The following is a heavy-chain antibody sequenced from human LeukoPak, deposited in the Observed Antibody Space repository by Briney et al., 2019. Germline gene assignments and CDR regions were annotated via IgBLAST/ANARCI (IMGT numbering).Heavy chain of an antibody. CDR1: GFTFSSYA. D-gene: IGHD5-18*01. CDR2: ISSNGGST. V-gene: IGHV3-64D*06. CDR3: VKGPGYSYGYYFDY. J-gene: IGHJ4*02. Sequence: GGSLRLSCSASGFTFSSYAMHWVRQAPGKGLEYVSAISSNGGSTYYADSVKGRFTISRDNSKNTLYLQISSLRAEDTAVYYCVKGPGYSYGYYFDYWGQGTLVTVSS.